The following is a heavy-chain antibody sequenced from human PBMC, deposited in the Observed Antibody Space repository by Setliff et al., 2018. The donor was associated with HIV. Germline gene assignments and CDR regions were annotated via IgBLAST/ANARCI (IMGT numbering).Heavy chain of an antibody. J-gene: IGHJ4*02. CDR2: FMYTDIHYVNYLN. CDR3: ARARSDWYNVRPYYFDL. D-gene: IGHD6-19*01. Sequence: PSLTCAVSGASFVGDNHWSWIRQTPERGLEWIAYFMYTDIHYVNYLNYRNPSLASRLSISVDKSKNQFSLTLSSVTAADTAVYYCARARSDWYNVRPYYFDLWGQGTPVTVS. CDR1: GASFVGDNH. V-gene: IGHV4-30-4*01.